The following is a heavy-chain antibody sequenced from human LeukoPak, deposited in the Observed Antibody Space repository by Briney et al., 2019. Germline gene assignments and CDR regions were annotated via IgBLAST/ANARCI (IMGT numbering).Heavy chain of an antibody. V-gene: IGHV5-51*04. CDR1: GYSFTTYW. J-gene: IGHJ4*02. D-gene: IGHD5-18*01. CDR3: ARTSMVNLYYLDY. CDR2: IYPGDSDT. Sequence: GESQKISCKASGYSFTTYWIAWVRQMPGKGLEWMGIIYPGDSDTRYSPSFQGQVTISVDKPITTAYLQWSSLKASDTAMYYCARTSMVNLYYLDYWGQGTLVTVSS.